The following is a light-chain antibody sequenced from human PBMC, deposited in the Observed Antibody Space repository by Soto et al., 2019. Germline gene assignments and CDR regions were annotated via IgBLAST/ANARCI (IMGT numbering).Light chain of an antibody. CDR2: DAS. CDR1: QSVRTY. J-gene: IGKJ5*01. V-gene: IGKV3-11*01. CDR3: QQRNSWPPIT. Sequence: EIVLTQSPVTLSLSPWERATLSCRASQSVRTYLAWYQVKPGQAPRLLIYDASSRASGVPARFSGGGSGTDFTLTISSLEPEDFALYYCQQRNSWPPITFGQGTRLEIK.